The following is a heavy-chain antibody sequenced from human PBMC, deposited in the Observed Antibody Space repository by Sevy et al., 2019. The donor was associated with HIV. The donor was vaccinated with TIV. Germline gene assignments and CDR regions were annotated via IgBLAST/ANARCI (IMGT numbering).Heavy chain of an antibody. CDR3: ARDRRLEVTPPYYYYMDV. CDR1: GGTFSSYA. V-gene: IGHV1-69*11. D-gene: IGHD3-3*01. J-gene: IGHJ6*03. Sequence: ASVKVSCKASGGTFSSYAISWVRQAPGQGLEWMGRIIPILGTANYAQKFQGRVTITADESTSTGYMEVSSLRSEEPAVYYCARDRRLEVTPPYYYYMDVWGKGTTVTVSS. CDR2: IIPILGTA.